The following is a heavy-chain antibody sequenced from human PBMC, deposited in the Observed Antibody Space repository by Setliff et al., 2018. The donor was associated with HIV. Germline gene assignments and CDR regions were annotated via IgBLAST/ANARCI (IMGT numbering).Heavy chain of an antibody. V-gene: IGHV1-8*01. CDR1: GYTFTNYD. J-gene: IGHJ6*03. CDR2: INPNSGNT. CDR3: ARGPPVAGTLYYYYMDV. D-gene: IGHD6-19*01. Sequence: ASVKVSCKASGYTFTNYDINWVRRAAGQGLEWMGWINPNSGNTGYAQKFQGRVTVTRNTSISTAYMELSSLRSEDTAVYFCARGPPVAGTLYYYYMDVWGKGTTVTVSS.